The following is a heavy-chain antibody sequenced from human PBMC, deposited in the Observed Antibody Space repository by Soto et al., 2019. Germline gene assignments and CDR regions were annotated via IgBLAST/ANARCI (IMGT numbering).Heavy chain of an antibody. CDR3: ARGRLYGGFTTSTVDWFDP. CDR1: GFTFSSYS. J-gene: IGHJ5*02. CDR2: ISSSSSTI. Sequence: EVQLVESGGGLVQPGGSLRLSCAASGFTFSSYSMNWVRQAPGKGLEWVSYISSSSSTIYYADSVKGRFTISRDNAKNSLYLQMNSLRDEDTAVYYCARGRLYGGFTTSTVDWFDPWGQGTLVTVSS. V-gene: IGHV3-48*02. D-gene: IGHD3-22*01.